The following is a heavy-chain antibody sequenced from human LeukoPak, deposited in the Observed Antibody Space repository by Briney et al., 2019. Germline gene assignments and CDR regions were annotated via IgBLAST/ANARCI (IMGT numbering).Heavy chain of an antibody. CDR3: ARRRDIVVVVAATHFDY. D-gene: IGHD2-15*01. CDR2: INHSGST. V-gene: IGHV4-34*01. J-gene: IGHJ4*02. Sequence: SETLSLTCAVYGGSFSGYYWSWIRQPPGKGLEWIGEINHSGSTNYNPSLKSRVTISVDTSKNQFSLKLSSVTAADTAVYYRARRRDIVVVVAATHFDYWGQGTLVTVSS. CDR1: GGSFSGYY.